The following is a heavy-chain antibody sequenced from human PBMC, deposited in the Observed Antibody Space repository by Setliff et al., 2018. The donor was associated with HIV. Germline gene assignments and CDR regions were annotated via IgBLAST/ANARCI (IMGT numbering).Heavy chain of an antibody. CDR1: GGTFDSHA. J-gene: IGHJ3*02. CDR3: ARPAPLLGTSPANNAFDI. V-gene: IGHV1-69*10. D-gene: IGHD3-10*01. CDR2: IIHILGIR. Sequence: SVKVSCKASGGTFDSHAISWVRQAPGQGFEWMGGIIHILGIRNYAQKFQGRVIITTDESTGTAYMELSSLKDDDTAFYYCARPAPLLGTSPANNAFDIWGQGTTVTVSS.